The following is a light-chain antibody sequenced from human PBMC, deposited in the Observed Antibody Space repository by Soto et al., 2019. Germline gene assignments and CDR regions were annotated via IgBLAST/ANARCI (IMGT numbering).Light chain of an antibody. Sequence: DIQMTQSPSSLSASVGDRVTITCRASQSISSYLNWYQQKPGKVPKLLIYAASSLQSGVPSRFSGSGSVTDFTLTISSLQPEDFATYYCQQSYSTPGTFGQGTKVDIK. J-gene: IGKJ1*01. V-gene: IGKV1-39*01. CDR1: QSISSY. CDR2: AAS. CDR3: QQSYSTPGT.